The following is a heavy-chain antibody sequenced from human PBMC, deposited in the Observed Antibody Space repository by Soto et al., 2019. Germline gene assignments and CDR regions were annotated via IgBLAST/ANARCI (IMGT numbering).Heavy chain of an antibody. Sequence: GGSLRLSCAASGFTFSSYSMNWVRQAPGKGLEWVSSISSSSSYIYYADSVKGRFTISRDNAKNSLYLQMNSLRAEDTAVYYCARDHQLVAGGYIWGSYRYTEFFDYWGQGTLVTVSS. J-gene: IGHJ4*02. V-gene: IGHV3-21*01. CDR1: GFTFSSYS. D-gene: IGHD3-16*02. CDR3: ARDHQLVAGGYIWGSYRYTEFFDY. CDR2: ISSSSSYI.